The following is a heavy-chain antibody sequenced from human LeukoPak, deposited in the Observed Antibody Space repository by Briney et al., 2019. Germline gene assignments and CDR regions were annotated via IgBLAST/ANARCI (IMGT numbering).Heavy chain of an antibody. CDR3: ARDITGDLYYFDY. J-gene: IGHJ4*02. CDR2: IWYDGSNK. CDR1: GFTFSSYG. D-gene: IGHD3-10*01. Sequence: GRSLRLSCAASGFTFSSYGMHWVRQAPGKGLEWVAVIWYDGSNKYYADSVKGRFTISRDNSKNTLYLQMNSQRAEDTAVYYCARDITGDLYYFDYWGQGTLVTVSS. V-gene: IGHV3-33*01.